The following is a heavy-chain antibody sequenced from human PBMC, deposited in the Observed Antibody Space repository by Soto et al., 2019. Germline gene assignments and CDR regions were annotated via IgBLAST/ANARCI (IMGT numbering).Heavy chain of an antibody. J-gene: IGHJ6*02. CDR1: GYTFTGYY. CDR3: AREGVGCGAGRNYYYGMEV. CDR2: INPNSGGT. D-gene: IGHD3-10*01. Sequence: QVQLVQSGAEVKKPGASVKVSCKASGYTFTGYYMHWVRQAPGQGLEWMGWINPNSGGTNYAQKFRGWVTRAGDEAISPADMELSRLRTEDTAVYYCAREGVGCGAGRNYYYGMEVWGQGNTVTVSS. V-gene: IGHV1-2*04.